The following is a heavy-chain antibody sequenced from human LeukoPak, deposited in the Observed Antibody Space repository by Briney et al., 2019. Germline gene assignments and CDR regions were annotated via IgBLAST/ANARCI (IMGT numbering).Heavy chain of an antibody. Sequence: GGSLRLSCAASGFTFDDDGMSWVRQAPGKGLEWVSGINWNGGSTGYADSVKGRFTISRDNAKNSLYLQMNSLRAEDTALYHCARTLNSSGWYIRANYYYGMDVWGQGTTVTVSS. CDR2: INWNGGST. D-gene: IGHD6-19*01. CDR3: ARTLNSSGWYIRANYYYGMDV. CDR1: GFTFDDDG. J-gene: IGHJ6*02. V-gene: IGHV3-20*01.